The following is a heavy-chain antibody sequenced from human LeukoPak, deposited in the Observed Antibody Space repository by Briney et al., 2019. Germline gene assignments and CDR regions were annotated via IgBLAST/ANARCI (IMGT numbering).Heavy chain of an antibody. J-gene: IGHJ4*02. V-gene: IGHV1-2*02. D-gene: IGHD1-26*01. CDR3: ARDIGGSFLIGH. CDR2: IDPNSGDT. Sequence: ASVKVSCKTSGYTFSGYYLHWVRQAPGQGLEWMGWIDPNSGDTHHAQKFQGRVNMTRDMSISTAYMELNSLKYNDTAVYYCARDIGGSFLIGHWGQGTRVTVSS. CDR1: GYTFSGYY.